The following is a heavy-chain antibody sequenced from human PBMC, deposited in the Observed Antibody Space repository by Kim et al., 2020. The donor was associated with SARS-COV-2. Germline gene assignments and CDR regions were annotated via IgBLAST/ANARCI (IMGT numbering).Heavy chain of an antibody. Sequence: ADSVKGRFTISRDNAKNSLYLQMNSLRAEDTAVYYCARTGYYGSGGAFDIWGQGTMVTVSS. D-gene: IGHD3-10*01. J-gene: IGHJ3*02. CDR3: ARTGYYGSGGAFDI. V-gene: IGHV3-11*01.